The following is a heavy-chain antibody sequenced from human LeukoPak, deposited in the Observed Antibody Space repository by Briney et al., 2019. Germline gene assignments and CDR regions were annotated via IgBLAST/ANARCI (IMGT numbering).Heavy chain of an antibody. CDR1: GFTLRRLA. V-gene: IGHV3-23*01. Sequence: PGGSLRLSCAASGFTLRRLAMASVRQAPGKGLEWDATISASGAYYADPVRGRFTISRDNSRNTLHLEMNSLRVEDTARYCFAKDHESDGYPCLDSWGQGTLVTVSS. J-gene: IGHJ4*02. CDR2: ISASGA. D-gene: IGHD2-21*01. CDR3: AKDHESDGYPCLDS.